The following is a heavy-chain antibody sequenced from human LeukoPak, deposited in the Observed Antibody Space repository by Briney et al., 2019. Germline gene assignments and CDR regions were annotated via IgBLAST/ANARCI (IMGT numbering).Heavy chain of an antibody. CDR2: INPNSGGT. V-gene: IGHV1-2*02. CDR1: GYTFTGYY. D-gene: IGHD3-3*01. J-gene: IGHJ4*02. CDR3: ARDPRYDFWSGYESWGGGNFDY. Sequence: ASVKVSCKASGYTFTGYYMHWVRQAPGQGLEWMGWINPNSGGTNYAQKFQGRVTMTRDTSISTAYMELSRLRSDDTAVYYCARDPRYDFWSGYESWGGGNFDYWGQGTLVTVSS.